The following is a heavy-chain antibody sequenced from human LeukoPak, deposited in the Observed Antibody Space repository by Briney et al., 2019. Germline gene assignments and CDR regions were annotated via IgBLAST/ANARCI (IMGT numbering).Heavy chain of an antibody. V-gene: IGHV3-30-3*01. D-gene: IGHD3-16*02. CDR2: ISYDGSNK. CDR1: GFTFSSYA. CDR3: ARRYDYVWGSYRTFHFDY. Sequence: GGFLTRSCAASGFTFSSYAMHWVRQAPGKGLEWVAVISYDGSNKYYADSVKGRFTISRDNAKNTLYLQMNSLRAEDTAVYYCARRYDYVWGSYRTFHFDYWGQGTLVTVSS. J-gene: IGHJ4*02.